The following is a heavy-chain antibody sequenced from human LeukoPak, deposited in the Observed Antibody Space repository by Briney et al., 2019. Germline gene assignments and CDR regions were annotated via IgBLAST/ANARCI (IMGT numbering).Heavy chain of an antibody. CDR2: IRYDGSNK. Sequence: TGGSLRLSCAASGFTFSSYGMHWVRQAPGKGLEWVAFIRYDGSNKYYADSVKGRFTISRDNSKNTLYLQMNSLRAEDTAVYYCAKGGPDFGVVGAVTFDYWGHGTLVTVSS. CDR1: GFTFSSYG. V-gene: IGHV3-30*02. D-gene: IGHD3-3*01. CDR3: AKGGPDFGVVGAVTFDY. J-gene: IGHJ4*01.